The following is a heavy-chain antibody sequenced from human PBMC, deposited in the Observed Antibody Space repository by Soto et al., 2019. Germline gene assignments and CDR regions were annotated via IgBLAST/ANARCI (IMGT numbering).Heavy chain of an antibody. V-gene: IGHV3-23*01. D-gene: IGHD3-22*01. J-gene: IGHJ4*02. CDR3: AKSPGMYYYDSSGYYHYDY. CDR2: ISGSGVST. CDR1: GFTFSSYA. Sequence: EVQLLESGGGLAQPGGSLRLSCAASGFTFSSYAMSWVRQAPGKGLEWVSAISGSGVSTYYADSVKGRFTISRDNYMNTLYRTVNSLRAEDTAVYYCAKSPGMYYYDSSGYYHYDYWGQGTLVTVSS.